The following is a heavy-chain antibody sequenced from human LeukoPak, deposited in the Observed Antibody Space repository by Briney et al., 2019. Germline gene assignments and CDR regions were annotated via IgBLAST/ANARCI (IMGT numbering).Heavy chain of an antibody. CDR3: AKDSHSWSPDY. V-gene: IGHV3-21*01. CDR1: VFTFGSYS. J-gene: IGHJ4*02. Sequence: PGGSLRLSCAASVFTFGSYSMTWVRQAPGKGLEWVSLIDSNSNFMSYADSVKGRFTISRDNAKKSLYLEMNSLRAEDTAVYYCAKDSHSWSPDYWGQGTLVTVSS. CDR2: IDSNSNFM. D-gene: IGHD6-13*01.